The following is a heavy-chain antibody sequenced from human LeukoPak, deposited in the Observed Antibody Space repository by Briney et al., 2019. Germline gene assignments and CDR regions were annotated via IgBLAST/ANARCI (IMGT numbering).Heavy chain of an antibody. CDR2: IGRQGDSDAT. J-gene: IGHJ4*02. CDR3: AGDYNFLTGLNY. CDR1: GLTFSGSG. V-gene: IGHV3-73*01. D-gene: IGHD3-9*01. Sequence: GGSLRLSCAASGLTFSGSGIPWVRQASGKGLEWLGRIGRQGDSDATRYAASLKGKFTISRVDSRNTAYLQMNSLKTEDTAVYYCAGDYNFLTGLNYWGQGTLVTVSS.